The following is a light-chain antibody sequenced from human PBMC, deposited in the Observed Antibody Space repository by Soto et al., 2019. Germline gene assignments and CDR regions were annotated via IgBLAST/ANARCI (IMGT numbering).Light chain of an antibody. CDR3: QQYGSSQT. Sequence: EIVLTQSPGTLSLSPGERATLSCRASQSISGSYLAWYQQKPGQAPRLLIYGASSRATGIPDTFSGSGSGTDFTLTISRQEPEDFAVYYCQQYGSSQTFGQGTKVEIK. CDR1: QSISGSY. J-gene: IGKJ1*01. V-gene: IGKV3-20*01. CDR2: GAS.